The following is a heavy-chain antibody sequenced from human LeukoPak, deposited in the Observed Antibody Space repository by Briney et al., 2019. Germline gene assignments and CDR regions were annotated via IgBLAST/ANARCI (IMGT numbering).Heavy chain of an antibody. V-gene: IGHV6-1*01. CDR2: TFYRSQWYN. CDR1: GDSVSNNSVA. D-gene: IGHD2-15*01. CDR3: ARDSYCSAYSCIFDY. J-gene: IGHJ4*02. Sequence: SQTVTVTCAVFGDSVSNNSVAWNWIRQSPSRGLEWLGRTFYRSQWYNDFAISVKGRISINPDTSKNQFSLQVNSVTPEDTAVYYCARDSYCSAYSCIFDYWGQGTLVTVSS.